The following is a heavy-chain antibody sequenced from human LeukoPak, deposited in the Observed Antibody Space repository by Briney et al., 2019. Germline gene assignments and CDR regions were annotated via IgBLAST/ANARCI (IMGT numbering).Heavy chain of an antibody. CDR3: AREPLYYYDSSGPDY. CDR1: GYTFTSYY. V-gene: IGHV1-46*01. CDR2: INPSGGST. D-gene: IGHD3-22*01. Sequence: GASVKVSCEASGYTFTSYYMHWVRQAPGQGLEWMGIINPSGGSTSYAQKFQGRVTMTRDTSTSTVYMELSSLRSEDTAVYYCAREPLYYYDSSGPDYWGQGTLVTVSS. J-gene: IGHJ4*02.